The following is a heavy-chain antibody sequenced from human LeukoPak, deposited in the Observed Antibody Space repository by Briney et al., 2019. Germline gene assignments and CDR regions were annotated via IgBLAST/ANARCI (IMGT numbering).Heavy chain of an antibody. J-gene: IGHJ4*02. CDR1: GFTFSGYW. D-gene: IGHD2-2*01. V-gene: IGHV3-7*01. Sequence: GGSLRLSCATSGFTFSGYWMSWVRQAPGKGLEWVANIKQDGSKNFYVGSVKGRFTISRDNAKNSLDLQMNSLRAEDTAIYYCARPLGYCSSTSCWGYWGQGTLVTVSS. CDR2: IKQDGSKN. CDR3: ARPLGYCSSTSCWGY.